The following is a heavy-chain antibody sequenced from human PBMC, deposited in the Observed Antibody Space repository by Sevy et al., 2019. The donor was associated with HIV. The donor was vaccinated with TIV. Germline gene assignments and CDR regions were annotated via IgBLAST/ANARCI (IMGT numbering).Heavy chain of an antibody. Sequence: GGSLRLSCTASGFPFSGYEMNWVRQAPGKGLEWVSYITNSGSTKYYSDSVKGRFTISRDNAKNSLYLQMNNLRAEDTAVYYCARDLPPSATTVAHFDYWGRGTLVTVSS. J-gene: IGHJ4*02. V-gene: IGHV3-48*03. D-gene: IGHD4-17*01. CDR1: GFPFSGYE. CDR3: ARDLPPSATTVAHFDY. CDR2: ITNSGSTK.